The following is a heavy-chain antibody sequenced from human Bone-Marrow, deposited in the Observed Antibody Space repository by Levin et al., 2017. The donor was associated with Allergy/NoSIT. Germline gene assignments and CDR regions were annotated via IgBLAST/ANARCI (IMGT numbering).Heavy chain of an antibody. CDR3: ARRSSWYSFDY. CDR2: IFYSGRT. V-gene: IGHV4-31*03. J-gene: IGHJ4*02. CDR1: GGSISSGGYY. D-gene: IGHD6-13*01. Sequence: SETLSLTCTVSGGSISSGGYYWSWIRQHPGTGLEWIGYIFYSGRTFYNPSLKSRLTISLDTSKNQFSLNLNSVTAADTAVYYCARRSSWYSFDYWGQGTLVTVSS.